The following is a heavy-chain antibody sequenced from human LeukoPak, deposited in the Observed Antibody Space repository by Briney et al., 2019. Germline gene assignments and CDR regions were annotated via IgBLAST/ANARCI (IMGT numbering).Heavy chain of an antibody. Sequence: PGGSLRLPCAASGFTFSSYAMSWVRQAPGKGLEWVSAISGSGGSTYYADSVKGRFTIPRDNSKNTLYLQMNSLRAEDTAVYYCVYGDYYWYFDLWGRGTLVTVSS. J-gene: IGHJ2*01. CDR2: ISGSGGST. D-gene: IGHD4-17*01. CDR1: GFTFSSYA. CDR3: VYGDYYWYFDL. V-gene: IGHV3-23*01.